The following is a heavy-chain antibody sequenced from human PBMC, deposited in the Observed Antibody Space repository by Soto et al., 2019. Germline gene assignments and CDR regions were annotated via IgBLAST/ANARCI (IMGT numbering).Heavy chain of an antibody. CDR1: GFTFSSYW. CDR3: ARDCSSTSCYDNYYYYGMDV. CDR2: IKQDGSEK. J-gene: IGHJ6*02. V-gene: IGHV3-7*01. D-gene: IGHD2-2*01. Sequence: PGGSLRLSCAASGFTFSSYWMSWVRQAPGKGLEWVANIKQDGSEKYYVDSVKGRFTISRDNAKNSLYLQMNSLGAEDTAVYYCARDCSSTSCYDNYYYYGMDVWGQGTTVTVSS.